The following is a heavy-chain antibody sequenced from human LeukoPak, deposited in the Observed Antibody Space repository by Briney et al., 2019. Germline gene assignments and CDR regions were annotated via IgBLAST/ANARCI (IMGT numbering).Heavy chain of an antibody. D-gene: IGHD4-17*01. V-gene: IGHV3-30-3*01. CDR3: ARDRTGYGDSGPFDY. CDR1: GFTSSSYA. CDR2: ISYDGSNK. Sequence: PVRSLRLSCAASGFTSSSYAMHWVRQAPGTRLEWVAVISYDGSNKYYADSVKGRFTISRDNSKNTLYLQMNSLRAEDTAVNYCARDRTGYGDSGPFDYWGQGTLVTVSS. J-gene: IGHJ4*02.